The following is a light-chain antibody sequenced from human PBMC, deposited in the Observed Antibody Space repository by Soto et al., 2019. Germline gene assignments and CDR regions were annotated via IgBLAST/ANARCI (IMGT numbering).Light chain of an antibody. CDR2: ASS. V-gene: IGKV3D-20*01. CDR1: QSLSTNF. CDR3: QQYDMSTWT. Sequence: EIVLTHSPASLSVSPGERAALSWGASQSLSTNFLACYQQPPRPPPRLLIYASSTRATGSPDSFSGSGSGTDSPPTIIRLETEDSAVYYCQQYDMSTWTFGQGTKVDIK. J-gene: IGKJ1*01.